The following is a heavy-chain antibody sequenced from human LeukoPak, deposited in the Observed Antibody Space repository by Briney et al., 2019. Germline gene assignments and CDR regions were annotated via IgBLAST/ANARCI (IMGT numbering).Heavy chain of an antibody. CDR3: ATEDIVVVPAAKGRWFDP. V-gene: IGHV1-69-2*01. Sequence: ASVKISCKVSGYTFTDYYMHWVQQAPGKRLEWMGLVDPEDGETIYAEKFQGRVTITADTSTDTAYMELSSLRSEDTAVYYCATEDIVVVPAAKGRWFDPWGQGTRVTVSS. D-gene: IGHD2-2*01. CDR1: GYTFTDYY. J-gene: IGHJ5*02. CDR2: VDPEDGET.